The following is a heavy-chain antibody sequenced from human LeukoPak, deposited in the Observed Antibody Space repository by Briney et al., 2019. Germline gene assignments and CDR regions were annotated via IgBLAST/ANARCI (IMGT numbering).Heavy chain of an antibody. CDR1: GFTFSSYA. CDR3: ARKEGANCFDY. D-gene: IGHD1-26*01. CDR2: ISYDGSNK. Sequence: GRSLRLSCAASGFTFSSYAMHWVRQATGNGLRWVAVISYDGSNKYYVDSVKGRFTISRDNSKNTLYLQMNSLRAEDTAVYYCARKEGANCFDYWGQGTLVTVSS. J-gene: IGHJ4*02. V-gene: IGHV3-30*04.